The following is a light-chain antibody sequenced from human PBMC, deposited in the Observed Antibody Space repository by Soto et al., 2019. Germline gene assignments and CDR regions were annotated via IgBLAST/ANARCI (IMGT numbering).Light chain of an antibody. J-gene: IGKJ2*01. CDR3: QQYHNWPPQYT. V-gene: IGKV3-15*01. Sequence: EIVMTQSPDSMSVSPGDGATLSCRASQSVASNVAWYQQKPGQGPRLLIHGASTRAVGVPARFSGSGSRTDFTLTISSLQSEDFAVYYFQQYHNWPPQYTFGQGTKLQIK. CDR2: GAS. CDR1: QSVASN.